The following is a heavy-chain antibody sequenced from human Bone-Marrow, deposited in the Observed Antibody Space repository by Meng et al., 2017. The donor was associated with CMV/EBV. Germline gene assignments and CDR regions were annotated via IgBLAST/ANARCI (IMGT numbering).Heavy chain of an antibody. CDR2: IKEDGSEK. Sequence: GGSLRLSCAASGLTFSSYWMSWVRQAPGKGLEWVANIKEDGSEKYYVDSVRGRFTISRDNAKNSLYLQMNSLRAEDTAVYYCARFLVWYQLLFDYWGQGTLVTVSS. CDR3: ARFLVWYQLLFDY. CDR1: GLTFSSYW. J-gene: IGHJ4*02. D-gene: IGHD2-2*01. V-gene: IGHV3-7*01.